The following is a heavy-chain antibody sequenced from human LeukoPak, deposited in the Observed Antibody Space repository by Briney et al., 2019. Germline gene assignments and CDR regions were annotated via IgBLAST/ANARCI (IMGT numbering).Heavy chain of an antibody. CDR1: GGSISSYY. CDR2: IYYSGST. Sequence: SETLSLTCTVSGGSISSYYWSWIRQPPGKGLEWIGYIYYSGSTNYNPSLESRVTISVDTSKNQFSLKLSSVTAADTAVYYCARVGVEFLDAFDIWGQGTMVTVSS. D-gene: IGHD3-3*01. V-gene: IGHV4-59*01. CDR3: ARVGVEFLDAFDI. J-gene: IGHJ3*02.